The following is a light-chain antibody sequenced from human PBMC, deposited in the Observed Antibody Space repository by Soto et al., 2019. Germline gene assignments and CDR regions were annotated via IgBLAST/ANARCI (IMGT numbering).Light chain of an antibody. CDR1: QSVSSN. CDR2: GAS. J-gene: IGKJ1*01. Sequence: EIVMSQSPSTLSVSPGERATLSCRGRQSVSSNLAWNQQKPGQAPGLLISGASTRATGIPARFSGSGSGTEFTLAISTLQSEDFAVYYCQQSNNWPSFGQGTKVDI. V-gene: IGKV3-15*01. CDR3: QQSNNWPS.